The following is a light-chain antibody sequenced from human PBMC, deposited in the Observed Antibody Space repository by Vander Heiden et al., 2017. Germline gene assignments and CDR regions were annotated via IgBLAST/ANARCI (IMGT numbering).Light chain of an antibody. Sequence: EIVLTQSPATLSLSPGERATLSCRASQSVSSYLAWYQQKPGQAPRLLIYDASNRATGIKARFSGSGDGTDVTLTIISREPEDFEVYYCQQLTNGHPSLTFGHGTKVDIK. CDR2: DAS. CDR3: QQLTNGHPSLT. J-gene: IGKJ3*01. V-gene: IGKV3-11*01. CDR1: QSVSSY.